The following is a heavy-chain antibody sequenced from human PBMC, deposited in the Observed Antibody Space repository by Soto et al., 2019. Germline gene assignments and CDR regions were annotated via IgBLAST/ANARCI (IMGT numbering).Heavy chain of an antibody. D-gene: IGHD4-4*01. CDR1: GFSFRKYA. Sequence: GGSLRLSCVGSGFSFRKYAMNWVRQAPGKGLEWVSGISGSGGSGRGFYADPVKGRFTISRDNSKNTLYLEMNSLRAEDTAVYYCAKDLDDYSSAIDFWGEGALVTVSS. CDR3: AKDLDDYSSAIDF. V-gene: IGHV3-23*01. J-gene: IGHJ4*02. CDR2: ISGSGGSGRG.